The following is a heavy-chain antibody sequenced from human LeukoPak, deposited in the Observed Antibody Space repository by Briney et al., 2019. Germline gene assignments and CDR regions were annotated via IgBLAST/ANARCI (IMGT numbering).Heavy chain of an antibody. Sequence: GGSLRLSCAASGFTFSSYAMSWVRQAPGKGLEWVSSMSRSGGSTYYADSVKGRFTISRDNSKNTLYLQMGSLRAEDMAVYYCAGSSSFSAFDIWGQGTMVTVSS. V-gene: IGHV3-23*01. CDR2: MSRSGGST. D-gene: IGHD6-13*01. CDR3: AGSSSFSAFDI. J-gene: IGHJ3*02. CDR1: GFTFSSYA.